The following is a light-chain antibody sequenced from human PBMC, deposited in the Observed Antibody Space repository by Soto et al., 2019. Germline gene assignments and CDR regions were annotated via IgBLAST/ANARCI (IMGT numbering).Light chain of an antibody. CDR1: QSVSSNY. J-gene: IGKJ5*01. CDR2: TAS. Sequence: EIVLTQSPGTLSLSPGERASLSCRASQSVSSNYLAWFQQKPGQAPRLLISTASSRATGIPDRFSGSGSGTDFTLTITRLEPEDFAVYYCLQYGSSPHTFGQGIRLEIK. V-gene: IGKV3-20*01. CDR3: LQYGSSPHT.